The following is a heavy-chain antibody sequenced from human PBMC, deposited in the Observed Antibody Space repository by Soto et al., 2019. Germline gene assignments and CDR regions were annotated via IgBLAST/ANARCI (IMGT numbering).Heavy chain of an antibody. D-gene: IGHD2-2*01. CDR3: ASRYCTTTSCYDNWFDP. CDR1: GGPISSYY. J-gene: IGHJ5*02. V-gene: IGHV4-4*07. CDR2: VYTSGSSNTGST. Sequence: SETLSLTCTVAGGPISSYYCSWIRQPAGKGLEWIGRVYTSGSSNTGSTKYNPAFKSRVTMSVDLSKNQFSLKLTSLTAADTAVYYCASRYCTTTSCYDNWFDPWGQGTLVTVSS.